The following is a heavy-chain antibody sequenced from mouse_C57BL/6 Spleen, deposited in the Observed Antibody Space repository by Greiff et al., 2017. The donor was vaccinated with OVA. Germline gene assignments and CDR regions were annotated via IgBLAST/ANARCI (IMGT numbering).Heavy chain of an antibody. CDR1: GYTFTEYT. J-gene: IGHJ4*01. Sequence: VKVVESGAELVKPGASVKLSCKASGYTFTEYTIHWVKQRSGQGLEWIGWFYPGSGSIKYNEKFKDKATLTADKSSSTVYMELSRLTSEDSAVYFCARHVLTTVVEDYAMDYWGQGTSVTVSS. CDR2: FYPGSGSI. V-gene: IGHV1-62-2*01. CDR3: ARHVLTTVVEDYAMDY. D-gene: IGHD1-1*01.